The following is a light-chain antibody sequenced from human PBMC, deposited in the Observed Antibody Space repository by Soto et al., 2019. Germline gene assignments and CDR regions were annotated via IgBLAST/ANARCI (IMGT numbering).Light chain of an antibody. Sequence: QSVLTQPRSVSGSPGQSVTISCTGTSSDVGGYNYVSWYQQHPGKTPELMIYDVTKRPSGVPDRFSGSKSGNTASLTISGLQADDEAHYYCAVWDESMTGWVFGGGTKVTVL. J-gene: IGLJ3*02. CDR2: DVT. CDR3: AVWDESMTGWV. CDR1: SSDVGGYNY. V-gene: IGLV2-11*01.